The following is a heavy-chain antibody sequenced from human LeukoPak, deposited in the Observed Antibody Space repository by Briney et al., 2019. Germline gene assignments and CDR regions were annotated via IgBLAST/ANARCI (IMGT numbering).Heavy chain of an antibody. CDR3: ARDSSGYYYLDY. CDR2: IYYSGST. D-gene: IGHD3-22*01. J-gene: IGHJ4*02. CDR1: GGSISSGGYY. V-gene: IGHV4-31*03. Sequence: PSETLSLTCTVSGGSISSGGYYWSWIRQHPGKGLEWIGYIYYSGSTYYNPSLKSRVTISVDTSKNQFSLKLSSATAADTAVYYCARDSSGYYYLDYWGQGTLVTVSS.